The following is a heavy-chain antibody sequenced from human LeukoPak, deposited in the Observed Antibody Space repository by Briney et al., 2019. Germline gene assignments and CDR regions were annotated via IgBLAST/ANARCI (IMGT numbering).Heavy chain of an antibody. CDR1: GASISRGTYY. J-gene: IGHJ4*02. CDR3: ARHGYIQFWLY. Sequence: SETLSLTCTVSGASISRGTYYWGWIRQSPEKGLEWIGSIDSSGTTHYNSSLKSRVIISVDTSKNQVSLNLTSVTFTDTAVYYCARHGYIQFWLYWGQGTQVIVSS. D-gene: IGHD5-18*01. CDR2: IDSSGTT. V-gene: IGHV4-39*01.